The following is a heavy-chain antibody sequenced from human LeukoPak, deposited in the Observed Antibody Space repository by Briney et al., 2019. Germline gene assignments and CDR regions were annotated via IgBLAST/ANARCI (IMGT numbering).Heavy chain of an antibody. D-gene: IGHD5-18*01. CDR2: ISSSSSYI. CDR1: GFTFSSYS. V-gene: IGHV3-21*01. Sequence: PGGSLRLSCAASGFTFSSYSMNWVRQAPGKGLEWVSSISSSSSYIYYADSVKGRFTISRDNAKNSLYLQMNSLRAEDTAVYYCARSFRGYSYGRAAEYFQHWGQGTLVTVSS. CDR3: ARSFRGYSYGRAAEYFQH. J-gene: IGHJ1*01.